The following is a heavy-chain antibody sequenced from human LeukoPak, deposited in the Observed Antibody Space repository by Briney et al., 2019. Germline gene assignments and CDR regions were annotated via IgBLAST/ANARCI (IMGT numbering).Heavy chain of an antibody. D-gene: IGHD6-19*01. J-gene: IGHJ6*03. Sequence: TGGSLRLSCAASGFTFSSYAMSWVRQAPGKGLKWVSAISGSGGSTYYADSVKGWFTISRDNSKNTLYLQMNSLRAEDTAVYYCVDGESGSGWQGDRYYYYMEVWGKGTTVTVSS. CDR3: VDGESGSGWQGDRYYYYMEV. V-gene: IGHV3-23*01. CDR1: GFTFSSYA. CDR2: ISGSGGST.